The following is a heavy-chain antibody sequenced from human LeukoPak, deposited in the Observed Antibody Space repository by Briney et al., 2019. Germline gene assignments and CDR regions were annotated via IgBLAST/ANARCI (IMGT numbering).Heavy chain of an antibody. CDR1: GGSFSGYY. D-gene: IGHD3-16*02. CDR3: ARLWNYDYIWGSYRFFDY. J-gene: IGHJ4*02. CDR2: INHSGST. Sequence: SETLSLTCAVYGGSFSGYYWSWIRQPPGKGLEWIGEINHSGSTNYNPSLKSRVTISVDTSKNQFSLKLSAVTAADTAVYYCARLWNYDYIWGSYRFFDYWGQGTLVTASS. V-gene: IGHV4-34*01.